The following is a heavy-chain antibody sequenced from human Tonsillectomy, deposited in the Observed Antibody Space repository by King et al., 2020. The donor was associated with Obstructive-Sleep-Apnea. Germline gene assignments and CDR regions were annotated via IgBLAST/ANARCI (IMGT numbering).Heavy chain of an antibody. D-gene: IGHD4-17*01. CDR1: GYSFTNYW. CDR3: ARHYPSFGDSGYFDY. J-gene: IGHJ4*02. Sequence: QLVQSGAEVKKPGVSLKISCKGSGYSFTNYWIGWVRQMPGKGLEWMGVMYPGDSDTRYSPSFQGQVTISADKSISTAYLQWSGLKSSDTAIYYCARHYPSFGDSGYFDYWGQGTLVTVSS. CDR2: MYPGDSDT. V-gene: IGHV5-51*01.